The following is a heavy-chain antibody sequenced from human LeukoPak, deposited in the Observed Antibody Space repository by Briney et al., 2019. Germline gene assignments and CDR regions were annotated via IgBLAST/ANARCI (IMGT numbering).Heavy chain of an antibody. D-gene: IGHD3-10*01. CDR3: ARGRKSYGSGRLRGSYYYYGMDV. J-gene: IGHJ6*02. CDR2: IIPIFGTA. CDR1: VGTFSSYA. V-gene: IGHV1-69*13. Sequence: SVNVSCKASVGTFSSYAISWVRQAPGQGLEWMGGIIPIFGTANYAQKFQGRVTITADESTSTAYMELSSLRSEDTAVYYCARGRKSYGSGRLRGSYYYYGMDVWGQGTTVTVSS.